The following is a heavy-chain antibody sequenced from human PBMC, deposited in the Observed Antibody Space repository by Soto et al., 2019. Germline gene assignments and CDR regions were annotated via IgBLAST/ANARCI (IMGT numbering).Heavy chain of an antibody. CDR2: VSWNSGSI. CDR1: GFTFDDFA. V-gene: IGHV3-9*01. CDR3: AKGSWAGTRGHFDN. Sequence: VQLVESGGGLVQPGRSLRLSCAASGFTFDDFAMHWVRPTPGKGLEWVSGVSWNSGSIAYADSVRGRFTISRDNGEKSLFLELNSLRAEDTALYFFAKGSWAGTRGHFDNWGHGTPVTVSS. J-gene: IGHJ4*01.